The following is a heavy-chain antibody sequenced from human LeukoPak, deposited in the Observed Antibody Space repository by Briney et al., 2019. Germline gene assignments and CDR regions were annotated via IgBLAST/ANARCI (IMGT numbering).Heavy chain of an antibody. J-gene: IGHJ6*03. D-gene: IGHD3-3*01. CDR2: INHSGST. CDR1: GGSFSGYY. CDR3: ASTYYDFWSGYRDYYMDV. Sequence: PSETLSLTCAVYGGSFSGYYWSWIRQPPGKGLEWIGEINHSGSTNYNPSLKSRVTISVDTSKNQFSLKLSSVTAADTAVYYCASTYYDFWSGYRDYYMDVCGNGTTVTVSS. V-gene: IGHV4-34*01.